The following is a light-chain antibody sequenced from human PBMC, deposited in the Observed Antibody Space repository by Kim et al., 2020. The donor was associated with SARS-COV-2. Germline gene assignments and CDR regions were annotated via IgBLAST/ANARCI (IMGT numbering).Light chain of an antibody. V-gene: IGKV3D-15*01. CDR3: QQYNNWPRT. Sequence: EIVTTQSPATLSVSPGERATLSCRASQSVNSYLAWYQQKPGQAPRILIYGASTRGTGIPARFSGSGSGAEFTLTISSLQSEDSAVYYCQQYNNWPRTFGQGTKLEI. CDR1: QSVNSY. J-gene: IGKJ2*01. CDR2: GAS.